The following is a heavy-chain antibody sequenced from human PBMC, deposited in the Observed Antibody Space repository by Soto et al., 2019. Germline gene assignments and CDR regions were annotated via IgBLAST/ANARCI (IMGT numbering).Heavy chain of an antibody. CDR2: INPNSGGT. D-gene: IGHD1-26*01. CDR1: GFTFTSSA. CDR3: AREGGLAGATARAFDI. V-gene: IGHV1-2*04. Sequence: GASVKVSCKASGFTFTSSAVQWVRQARGQRLEWMGWINPNSGGTNYAQKFQGWVTMTRDTSISTAYVELSRLRSDDTAVYYCAREGGLAGATARAFDIWGQGTMVTVSS. J-gene: IGHJ3*02.